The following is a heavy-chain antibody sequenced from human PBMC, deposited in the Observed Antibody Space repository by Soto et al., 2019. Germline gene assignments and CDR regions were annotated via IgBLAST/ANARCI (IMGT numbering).Heavy chain of an antibody. J-gene: IGHJ6*02. CDR1: GYSFTSYW. D-gene: IGHD6-13*01. CDR3: ARTGRSSSTLYYYYYGMDV. CDR2: IYPGDSDT. V-gene: IGHV5-51*01. Sequence: GESLKISCKGSGYSFTSYWIGWVRQMPGKGLEWMGIIYPGDSDTRYSPSFQGQVTISADKSISTAYLQWSSLKASDTAMYYCARTGRSSSTLYYYYYGMDVWGQGTTVTVSS.